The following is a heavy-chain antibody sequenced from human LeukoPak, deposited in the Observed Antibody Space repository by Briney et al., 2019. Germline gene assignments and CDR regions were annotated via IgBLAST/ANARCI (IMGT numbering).Heavy chain of an antibody. V-gene: IGHV3-7*03. CDR1: GFIFSNYA. D-gene: IGHD6-13*01. CDR2: INQDGTEK. J-gene: IGHJ4*02. Sequence: PGGSLRLSCAASGFIFSNYAMTWVRQAPGEGLEWVAKINQDGTEKAYVDSVRGRFTISRDNAKSSLFLQMNSLRAEDTAVYYCARGPLIAAAGTWWGQGTLVTVSS. CDR3: ARGPLIAAAGTW.